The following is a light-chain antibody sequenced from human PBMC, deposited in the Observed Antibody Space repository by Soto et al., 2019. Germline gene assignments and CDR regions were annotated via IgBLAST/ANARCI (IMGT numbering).Light chain of an antibody. Sequence: DLQLTQSPSSLSASVGDRVTITCRVSQGISCYLNRYRQKPGKVPKLIIYSVSNLQSGVPTRFRRSRSGIDVTPTISSLHREHVATYYGERSYNAPPTFGPGT. CDR1: QGISCY. CDR2: SVS. CDR3: ERSYNAPPT. V-gene: IGKV1-27*01. J-gene: IGKJ3*01.